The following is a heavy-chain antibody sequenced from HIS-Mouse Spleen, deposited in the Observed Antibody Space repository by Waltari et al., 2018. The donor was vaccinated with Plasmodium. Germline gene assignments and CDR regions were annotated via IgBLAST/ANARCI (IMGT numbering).Heavy chain of an antibody. J-gene: IGHJ1*01. Sequence: QVQLVQSGAEVKKPGASVKVSCKASGYTFTGSSMHWVRQAPVHGLEWMGWINPNSGGTNYAQKFQGRVTMTRDTSISTAYMELSRLRSDDTAVYYCARVLGYKAAAGTFVEYFQHWGQGTLVTVSS. V-gene: IGHV1-2*02. CDR1: GYTFTGSS. D-gene: IGHD6-13*01. CDR2: INPNSGGT. CDR3: ARVLGYKAAAGTFVEYFQH.